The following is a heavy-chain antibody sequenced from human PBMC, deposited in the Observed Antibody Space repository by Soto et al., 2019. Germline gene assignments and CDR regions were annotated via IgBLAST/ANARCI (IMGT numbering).Heavy chain of an antibody. CDR3: ARGDTTMITDYYAMAV. V-gene: IGHV3-23*01. Sequence: GGSLRLSCAASGFTFTSYAFTWVRQAPGKGLEWVSAISGTGGSTFYSDSVMGRFTISRDNSKNTLYLQMNILRAEDTAVYYCARGDTTMITDYYAMAVWGQGTTVTVSS. J-gene: IGHJ6*02. CDR1: GFTFTSYA. D-gene: IGHD5-18*01. CDR2: ISGTGGST.